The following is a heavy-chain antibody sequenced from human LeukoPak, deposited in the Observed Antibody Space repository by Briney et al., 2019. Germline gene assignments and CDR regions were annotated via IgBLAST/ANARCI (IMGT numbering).Heavy chain of an antibody. CDR2: ISPYNGNT. J-gene: IGHJ3*01. Sequence: ASVKVSCKASGYTFTSYGISWVRQTPGQGLEWVGWISPYNGNTNYTEKLQGRVTLTTDTSTSTAYLELRSLTSDDTALYFCARGRDTWGQGTLVTVSS. CDR3: ARGRDT. CDR1: GYTFTSYG. V-gene: IGHV1-18*01. D-gene: IGHD5-18*01.